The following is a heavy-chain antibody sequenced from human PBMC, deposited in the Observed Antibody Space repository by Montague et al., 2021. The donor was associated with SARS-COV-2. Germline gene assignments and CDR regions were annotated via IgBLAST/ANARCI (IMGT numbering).Heavy chain of an antibody. J-gene: IGHJ4*02. D-gene: IGHD3-3*01. CDR2: IYSGGSST. CDR3: AKDPHYDFWSGYYFHY. Sequence: SLRLSCAASGFTFSNYAMSWVRQAPGKGLEWVSLIYSGGSSTYYADSVKGQFTISRDNSKNTLYLQMNSLRAEDTAVYYCAKDPHYDFWSGYYFHYWGQGTLVTVSS. CDR1: GFTFSNYA. V-gene: IGHV3-23*03.